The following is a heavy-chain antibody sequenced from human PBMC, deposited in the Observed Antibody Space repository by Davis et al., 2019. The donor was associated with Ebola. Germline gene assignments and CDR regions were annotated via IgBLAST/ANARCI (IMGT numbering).Heavy chain of an antibody. V-gene: IGHV4-38-2*02. CDR2: IYHSGTT. CDR1: DFSISSGYY. J-gene: IGHJ4*02. CDR3: AREYYYGSGSSRFDY. D-gene: IGHD3-10*01. Sequence: SETLSLTCTVSDFSISSGYYWGWIRQPPGKGLEWIGTIYHSGTTYYNPSLKSRVTMSVDTSKNQFSLKLSSVTAADTAVYYCAREYYYGSGSSRFDYWGQGTLVTVSS.